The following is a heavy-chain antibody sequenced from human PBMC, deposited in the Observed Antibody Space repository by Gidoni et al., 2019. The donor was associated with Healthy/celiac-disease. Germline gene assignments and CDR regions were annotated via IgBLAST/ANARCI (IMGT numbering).Heavy chain of an antibody. CDR3: ARRACSGGSCYRYFDY. CDR1: GFTVSSNY. V-gene: IGHV3-53*04. CDR2: IYSGGST. D-gene: IGHD2-15*01. Sequence: EVQLVESGGGLVQPGGSLRLSCAASGFTVSSNYMSWVRQAPGKGLEWVSVIYSGGSTYYADSVKGRFNISRQNSKNTLYLQMNSLRAEDTAVYYCARRACSGGSCYRYFDYWGQGTLVTVSS. J-gene: IGHJ4*02.